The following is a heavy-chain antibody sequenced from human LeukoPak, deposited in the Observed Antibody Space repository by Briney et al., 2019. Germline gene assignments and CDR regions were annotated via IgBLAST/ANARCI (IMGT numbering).Heavy chain of an antibody. CDR3: AKGRGLSYDYGVDY. CDR2: ISGGGSST. V-gene: IGHV3-23*01. CDR1: GFTFSSYG. Sequence: GGSLRLSCAASGFTFSSYGMTWVRQAPGKGLEWVSSISGGGSSTYYADSVKGRFTISRDNSKNTLYLQMNSLRAEDMALYYCAKGRGLSYDYGVDYWGQGTLVTVSS. D-gene: IGHD4-17*01. J-gene: IGHJ4*02.